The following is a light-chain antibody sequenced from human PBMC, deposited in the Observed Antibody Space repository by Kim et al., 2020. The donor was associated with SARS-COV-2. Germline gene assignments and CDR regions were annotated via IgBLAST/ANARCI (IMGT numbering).Light chain of an antibody. J-gene: IGKJ1*01. V-gene: IGKV1-5*03. CDR3: KQYETYWT. CDR1: QSVDGW. Sequence: DIQMTQSPSTLSAFVGDRVTMTCRASQSVDGWLAWYQQRPGKAPRLLIYQASKLASGVPSRFSGSGSGTDFTLNVSNLQSDDSAVYYCKQYETYWTFGPGTKVDIK. CDR2: QAS.